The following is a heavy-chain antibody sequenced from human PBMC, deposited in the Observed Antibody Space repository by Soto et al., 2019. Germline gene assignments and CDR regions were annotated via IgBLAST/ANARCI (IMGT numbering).Heavy chain of an antibody. J-gene: IGHJ1*01. V-gene: IGHV5-51*01. CDR1: GYSFTNYW. Sequence: PGESLKISCKGSGYSFTNYWIGWVRQMPGRGLEWMGIIYPGDSDIRYSPSFQGQVTISADKSISTAYLQMHSLRAEDTAIYYCAKAYSDRIDFLAHPVQHWGQGTLVTASS. D-gene: IGHD3-22*01. CDR3: AKAYSDRIDFLAHPVQH. CDR2: IYPGDSDI.